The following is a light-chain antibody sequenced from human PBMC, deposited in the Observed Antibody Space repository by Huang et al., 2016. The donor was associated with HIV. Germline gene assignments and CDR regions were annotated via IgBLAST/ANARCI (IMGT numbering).Light chain of an antibody. CDR3: QQYDNWPPAIT. Sequence: EIVMTQSPGTLSVSPGERATLPCRASQTISSNLAWYQQKPGQAPRLLIYDASTRANNIPARFSGSGSGTEFTLTITSLQSEDSAVYYCQQYDNWPPAITFGQGTRLEIK. V-gene: IGKV3-15*01. J-gene: IGKJ5*01. CDR1: QTISSN. CDR2: DAS.